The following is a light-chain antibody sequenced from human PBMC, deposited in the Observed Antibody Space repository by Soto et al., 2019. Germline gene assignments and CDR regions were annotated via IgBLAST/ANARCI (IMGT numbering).Light chain of an antibody. Sequence: EIVMTHSPATLSVSPGERAALSCMASQSVGSNLAWYQQKPGQTPRLLIYGASTRATGIPARFSGSGSGTELTLTIGSLQSEDFAVYFCHQYNDWPHTFGQGTKV. CDR3: HQYNDWPHT. J-gene: IGKJ1*01. V-gene: IGKV3-15*01. CDR2: GAS. CDR1: QSVGSN.